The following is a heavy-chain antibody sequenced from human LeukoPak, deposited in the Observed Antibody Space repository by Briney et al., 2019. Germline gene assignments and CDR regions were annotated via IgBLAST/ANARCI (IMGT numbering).Heavy chain of an antibody. CDR3: ARRTVTTLGNWFDP. CDR1: GFTFSSYA. V-gene: IGHV3-64*01. Sequence: GGSLRLSCAASGFTFSSYAMHWVRQAPGKGLEYVSAISSNGGSTYYANSVKGGFTISRDNSKNTLYLQMGSLRAEDMAVYYCARRTVTTLGNWFDPWGQGTLVTVSS. J-gene: IGHJ5*02. CDR2: ISSNGGST. D-gene: IGHD4-17*01.